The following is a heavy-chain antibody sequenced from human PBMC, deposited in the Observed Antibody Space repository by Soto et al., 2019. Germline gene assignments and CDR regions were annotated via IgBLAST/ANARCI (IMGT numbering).Heavy chain of an antibody. CDR1: GFTFSSYS. D-gene: IGHD3-10*01. J-gene: IGHJ6*02. CDR2: ISSSSSYI. CDR3: AREGVQHGSGPYYYYGMDV. V-gene: IGHV3-21*05. Sequence: PGGCLRLSCAASGFTFSSYSMNWVRQAPGKGLEWVSYISSSSSYIYYADSVKGRFTISRDNAKNSLYLQMNSLRAEDTAVYYCAREGVQHGSGPYYYYGMDVWGQGTTVTVSS.